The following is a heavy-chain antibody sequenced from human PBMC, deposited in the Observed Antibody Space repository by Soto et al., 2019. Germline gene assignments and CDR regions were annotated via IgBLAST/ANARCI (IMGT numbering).Heavy chain of an antibody. J-gene: IGHJ4*02. V-gene: IGHV3-30*18. CDR1: GFIFSSYG. CDR3: AKDVSIAAADYYFDY. D-gene: IGHD6-13*01. CDR2: ISYDGSNK. Sequence: LRLSCVASGFIFSSYGMHWVRQAPGKGLEWVAVISYDGSNKYYADSVKGRFTISRDNSKNTLYLQMNSLRAEDTAVYYCAKDVSIAAADYYFDYWGQGTLVTVSS.